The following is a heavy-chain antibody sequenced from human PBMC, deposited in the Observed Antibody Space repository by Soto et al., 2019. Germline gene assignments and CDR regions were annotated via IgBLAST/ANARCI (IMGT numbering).Heavy chain of an antibody. D-gene: IGHD1-26*01. CDR3: ARQWELLRHYYYGMEV. J-gene: IGHJ6*02. Sequence: GESLKISCKGSGYSLTSYWISWVRQMPGKGLEWMGRIDPSDSYTNYSPSFQGHVTISADKSISTAYLQWSSLKASDTAMYYCARQWELLRHYYYGMEVWGQGTTVTLSS. CDR2: IDPSDSYT. CDR1: GYSLTSYW. V-gene: IGHV5-10-1*01.